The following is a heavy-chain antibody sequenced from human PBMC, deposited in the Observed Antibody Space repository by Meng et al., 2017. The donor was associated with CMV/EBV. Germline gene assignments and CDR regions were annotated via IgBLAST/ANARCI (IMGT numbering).Heavy chain of an antibody. D-gene: IGHD3-3*01. CDR2: INHSGST. J-gene: IGHJ6*02. Sequence: SQTLSLTCAVYGGSFSGSYWSWIRQPPGKGLEWIGEINHSGSTNYNPSLKSRVTISVDTSKNQFSLKLSSVTAADTAVYYCARGFRDTIFGVVIMYGMDVWGQGTTVTVSS. V-gene: IGHV4-34*01. CDR3: ARGFRDTIFGVVIMYGMDV. CDR1: GGSFSGSY.